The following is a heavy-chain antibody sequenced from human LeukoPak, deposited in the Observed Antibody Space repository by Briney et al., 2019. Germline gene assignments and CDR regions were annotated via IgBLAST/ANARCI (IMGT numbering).Heavy chain of an antibody. D-gene: IGHD4-23*01. Sequence: GGSLRLSCAASGFTYSSYNMNWVRQAPGKGLEWVSSISSSSSYIYYADSVKGRFTISRDNAKNSLYLQMNSLRAEDTAVYYCARDLGFNSYYYYYHGMDVWGQGTTVTVSS. CDR2: ISSSSSYI. CDR1: GFTYSSYN. J-gene: IGHJ6*02. V-gene: IGHV3-21*01. CDR3: ARDLGFNSYYYYYHGMDV.